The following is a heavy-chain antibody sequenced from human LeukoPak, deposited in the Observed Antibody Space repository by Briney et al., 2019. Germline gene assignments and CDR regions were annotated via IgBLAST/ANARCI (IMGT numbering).Heavy chain of an antibody. CDR1: GFTFSGSA. J-gene: IGHJ4*02. V-gene: IGHV3-73*01. CDR3: TRPHTYYYDSSGYYYIDY. Sequence: GGSLKLSCAASGFTFSGSAMHWVRQASVKGLEWVGRIRSKANSYATAYAASVKGRFTISRDDSKNTAYLQMNSLKTEDTAVYYCTRPHTYYYDSSGYYYIDYWGQGTLVTVSP. D-gene: IGHD3-22*01. CDR2: IRSKANSYAT.